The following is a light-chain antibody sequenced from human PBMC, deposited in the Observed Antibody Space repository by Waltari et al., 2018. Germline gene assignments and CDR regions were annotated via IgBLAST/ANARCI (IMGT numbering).Light chain of an antibody. V-gene: IGKV1-8*01. CDR1: QGISSY. CDR3: QQYYSHPPT. Sequence: AIRITQSPSSLSASTGDRVTITRRASQGISSYLAWYQQKPGKAPKFLIYAASTLQSGVPSRFSGSGSGTDFTLTISCLQSEDFASYYCQQYYSHPPTFGQGTKVENK. J-gene: IGKJ1*01. CDR2: AAS.